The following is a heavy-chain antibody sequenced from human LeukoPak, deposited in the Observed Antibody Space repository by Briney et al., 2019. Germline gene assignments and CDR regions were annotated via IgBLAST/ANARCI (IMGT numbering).Heavy chain of an antibody. CDR1: GFTFSSYG. CDR3: AKDEIGAVAGLLDY. Sequence: PGGSLRLSCAASGFTFSSYGMYWVRQTPGKGLEWVAVISFDGSNKYYADSVRGRFTVSRDNSKDTLYLQMNSLRAEDTAAYYCAKDEIGAVAGLLDYWGQGILVTVSS. CDR2: ISFDGSNK. D-gene: IGHD6-19*01. V-gene: IGHV3-30*18. J-gene: IGHJ4*02.